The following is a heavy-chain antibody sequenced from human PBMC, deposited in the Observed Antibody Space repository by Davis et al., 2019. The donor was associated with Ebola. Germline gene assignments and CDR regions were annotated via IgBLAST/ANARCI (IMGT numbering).Heavy chain of an antibody. CDR2: ISYDGSNK. Sequence: GGSLRLSCAASGFTFSGYSMNWVRQAPGKGLEWVAVISYDGSNKYYADSVKGRFTISRDNSKNTLYLQMNSLRAEDTAVYYCAREGGDSSSLYYYGMDVWGQGTTVTVSS. CDR3: AREGGDSSSLYYYGMDV. D-gene: IGHD6-13*01. CDR1: GFTFSGYS. V-gene: IGHV3-30*03. J-gene: IGHJ6*02.